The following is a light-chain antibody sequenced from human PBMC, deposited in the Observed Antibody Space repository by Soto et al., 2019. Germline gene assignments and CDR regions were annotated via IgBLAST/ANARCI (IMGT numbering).Light chain of an antibody. Sequence: IVLTPSPATLFLSTGERAALSCRASQSVSTSLAWYQHKPGQAPRLIIYDASKRAPGIPARFSGSGSGTDFTLTISSPEPEDFAVYYCQVRDVWPTFGQGTKV. CDR3: QVRDVWPT. V-gene: IGKV3-11*01. CDR1: QSVSTS. CDR2: DAS. J-gene: IGKJ1*01.